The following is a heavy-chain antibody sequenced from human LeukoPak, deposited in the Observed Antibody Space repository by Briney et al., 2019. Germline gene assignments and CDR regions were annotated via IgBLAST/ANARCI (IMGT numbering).Heavy chain of an antibody. V-gene: IGHV3-7*01. CDR2: IKQDGSEK. D-gene: IGHD3-22*01. CDR3: ARDLRYHDSSGYNAS. J-gene: IGHJ5*02. CDR1: GFTVGSDW. Sequence: PGGSLRLACAASGFTVGSDWVSWGRQAPGKGLEWVANIKQDGSEKYYVDSVKGRFTISRDNAKNSLYLQMNSLRAADTAVSYCARDLRYHDSSGYNASWGPGTLVTASS.